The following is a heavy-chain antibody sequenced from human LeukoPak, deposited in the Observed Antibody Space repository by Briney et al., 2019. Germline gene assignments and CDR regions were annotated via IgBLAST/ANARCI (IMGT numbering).Heavy chain of an antibody. CDR1: GGSISSYY. Sequence: SETLSLTCTVSGGSISSYYWSWLRQPPGKGLEYIGYTHYSGSTNYNPSLKSRVTISVDTSKNQFSLKLSSVTAADTAVYYCARRSPRRPIDYWGQGTLVTVSS. CDR2: THYSGST. J-gene: IGHJ4*02. V-gene: IGHV4-59*12. CDR3: ARRSPRRPIDY.